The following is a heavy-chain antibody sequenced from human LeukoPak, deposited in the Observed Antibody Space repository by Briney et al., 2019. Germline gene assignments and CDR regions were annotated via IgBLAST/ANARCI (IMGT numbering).Heavy chain of an antibody. CDR3: ASWSGFESYYYYYGMDV. J-gene: IGHJ6*02. D-gene: IGHD3-3*01. Sequence: GGSLRLSCAASGFTFSSYAMHWVRQAPGKGLEWVAVISYDGSNKYYADSVKGRFTISRDNAKNSLYLQMNSLRAEDTAVYYCASWSGFESYYYYYGMDVWGQGTTVTVSS. CDR2: ISYDGSNK. CDR1: GFTFSSYA. V-gene: IGHV3-30-3*01.